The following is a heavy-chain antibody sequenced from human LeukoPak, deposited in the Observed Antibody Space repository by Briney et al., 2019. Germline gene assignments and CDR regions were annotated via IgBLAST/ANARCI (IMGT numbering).Heavy chain of an antibody. CDR2: IERDGSAE. CDR1: GFIFGNNG. J-gene: IGHJ4*02. D-gene: IGHD3-10*01. Sequence: GGSLRLSCVASGFIFGNNGMSWLRQAPEKGLEWVAQIERDGSAEHYVDSVKGRFTISRDNAKNSVFLQMNSLRVEDTAVYYCARDLVGSSDHWGQGTLVTVSS. CDR3: ARDLVGSSDH. V-gene: IGHV3-7*01.